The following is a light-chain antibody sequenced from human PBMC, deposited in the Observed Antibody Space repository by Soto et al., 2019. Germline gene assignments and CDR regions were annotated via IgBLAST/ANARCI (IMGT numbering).Light chain of an antibody. CDR1: QDISNY. V-gene: IGKV1-33*01. Sequence: DIQMTQSPSSLSASVGDRVTLTCQASQDISNYLNWYQQKPGKAPKLLIYDASNLETGVPSRFSGSGSGTDFTFTNSSLQPEDIATYYCQQYDNLPITFGQGTRLEIK. CDR3: QQYDNLPIT. J-gene: IGKJ5*01. CDR2: DAS.